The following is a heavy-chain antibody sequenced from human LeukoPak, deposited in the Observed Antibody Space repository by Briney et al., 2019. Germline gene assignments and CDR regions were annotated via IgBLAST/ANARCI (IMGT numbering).Heavy chain of an antibody. CDR1: AASLSNYS. V-gene: IGHV4-4*09. J-gene: IGHJ4*02. CDR2: ISTSGSN. D-gene: IGHD3-22*01. CDR3: ESPRSGYRYTFDY. Sequence: SETLSLTCAVSAASLSNYSWSWIRQAPGKGLEWVGYISTSGSNNYNPSLKSRVSISLDTSKNRFSLNLNFVTAAETAVYYCESPRSGYRYTFDYWGQGALVTVSS.